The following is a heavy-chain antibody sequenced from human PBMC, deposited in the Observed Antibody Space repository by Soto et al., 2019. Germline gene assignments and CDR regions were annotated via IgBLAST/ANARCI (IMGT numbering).Heavy chain of an antibody. V-gene: IGHV1-18*01. CDR1: GYTFTSYG. Sequence: QVQLVQSGAEVKKPGASVKVSCKASGYTFTSYGISWVRQAPGQGLEWMGWINAYTGNTNYAEKVEGRVPMTTDTATSTAYMELGSLRSDDTAVYYCSSDRGYCSGGSCYFDYWGQGTLVTVSS. J-gene: IGHJ4*02. D-gene: IGHD2-15*01. CDR3: SSDRGYCSGGSCYFDY. CDR2: INAYTGNT.